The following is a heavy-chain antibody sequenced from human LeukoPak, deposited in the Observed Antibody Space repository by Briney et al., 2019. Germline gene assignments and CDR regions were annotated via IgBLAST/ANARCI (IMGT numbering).Heavy chain of an antibody. CDR3: AGRRANTCNFCFVY. CDR1: GFTVTSNF. V-gene: IGHV3-66*02. Sequence: GGSLRLSCAVSGFTVTSNFMSWVRQAPGKGLEWVSVIYDRGDTYYADSVKGRFTVTRDTSKNTLYLQLNNLGAEDTAVYYCAGRRANTCNFCFVYWGQGTLVNVSS. D-gene: IGHD1-1*01. J-gene: IGHJ4*02. CDR2: IYDRGDT.